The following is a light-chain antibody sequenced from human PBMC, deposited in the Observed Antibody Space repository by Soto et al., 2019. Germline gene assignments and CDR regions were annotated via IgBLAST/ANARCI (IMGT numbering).Light chain of an antibody. CDR3: QQYCSSQS. J-gene: IGKJ1*01. Sequence: EIVLTQSPGTLSLSPGERATLSCRASQSVSSSYLAWYQQKPGQAPRLLLYGAARRDTGIPDRFSGSGSGTDFTLTISRLEPEDFAVYYCQQYCSSQSFGQGTKVEIK. CDR1: QSVSSSY. CDR2: GAA. V-gene: IGKV3-20*01.